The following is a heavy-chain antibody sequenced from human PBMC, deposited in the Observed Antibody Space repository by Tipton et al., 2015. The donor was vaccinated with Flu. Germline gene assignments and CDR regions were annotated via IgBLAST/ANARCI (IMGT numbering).Heavy chain of an antibody. J-gene: IGHJ6*02. Sequence: QLVQSGGGVVQPGGSLRLSCAASGFTFSTYGMHWVRQAPGKGLEWVAFVRYDGNNMYYADSVKGRFTISRDNSKKTLYLQMNSLRAEDTAMYYCAKQRVRGYYVMGVWGQGTTVTVSS. CDR3: AKQRVRGYYVMGV. V-gene: IGHV3-30*02. CDR2: VRYDGNNM. CDR1: GFTFSTYG.